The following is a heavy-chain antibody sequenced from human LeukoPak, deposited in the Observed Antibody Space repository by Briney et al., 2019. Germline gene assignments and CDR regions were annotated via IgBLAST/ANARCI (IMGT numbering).Heavy chain of an antibody. Sequence: QPGRSLRLSCAASGFTFSNCGMHWVRQAPGKGLEWVAVIWYDGSNKYYADSVKGRFTISRDNSKNTLYLQMNSLRAEDTAVYYCAKVEKQWLVLSGAFDIWGQGTMVTVSS. CDR1: GFTFSNCG. CDR3: AKVEKQWLVLSGAFDI. D-gene: IGHD6-19*01. CDR2: IWYDGSNK. V-gene: IGHV3-33*06. J-gene: IGHJ3*02.